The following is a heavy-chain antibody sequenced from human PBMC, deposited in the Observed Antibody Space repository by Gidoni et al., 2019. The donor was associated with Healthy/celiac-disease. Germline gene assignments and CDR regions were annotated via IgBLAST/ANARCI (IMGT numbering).Heavy chain of an antibody. CDR1: GGSLSSVGYY. CDR2: IYYSGTT. D-gene: IGHD3-10*01. V-gene: IGHV4-31*03. J-gene: IGHJ4*02. Sequence: QVPLQESGPGLVKPSQTLSLTCTVSGGSLSSVGYYWTWIRQHPGRGLEWIGYIYYSGTTYYNPSLKSRVAISVDTSKNQFSLNLSSVTAADTAVYYCAAANYYISGTYYTLDYWGQGTRVTVSS. CDR3: AAANYYISGTYYTLDY.